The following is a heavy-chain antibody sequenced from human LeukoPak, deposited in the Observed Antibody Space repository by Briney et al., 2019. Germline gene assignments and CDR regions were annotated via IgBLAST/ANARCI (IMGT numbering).Heavy chain of an antibody. CDR1: GLIFDDYT. CDR3: AKDERRIAATGSWGFDH. J-gene: IGHJ4*02. CDR2: ISWDGSTT. D-gene: IGHD6-13*01. V-gene: IGHV3-43*01. Sequence: GGSLRLSCAPSGLIFDDYTMHWVRKAPGKGLEWVSLISWDGSTTYYADSVKGRFTISRDNTNNSLYLHLTSLRNDDTALYYCAKDERRIAATGSWGFDHWGQGTLVTVSS.